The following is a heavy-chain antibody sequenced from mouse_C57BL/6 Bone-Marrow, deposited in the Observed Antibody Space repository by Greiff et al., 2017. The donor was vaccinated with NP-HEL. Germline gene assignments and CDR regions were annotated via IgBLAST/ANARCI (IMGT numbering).Heavy chain of an antibody. CDR2: IDPSDSYT. Sequence: QVQLQQPGAELVKPGASVKLSCKASGYTFTSYWMQWVKQRPGQGLEWIGEIDPSDSYTNYNQKFKGKATLTVDTSSSTAYMQLSSLTSEDSAVYYCARSTAQGFYGGQGTTLTVSS. V-gene: IGHV1-50*01. CDR1: GYTFTSYW. D-gene: IGHD3-2*02. CDR3: ARSTAQGFY. J-gene: IGHJ2*01.